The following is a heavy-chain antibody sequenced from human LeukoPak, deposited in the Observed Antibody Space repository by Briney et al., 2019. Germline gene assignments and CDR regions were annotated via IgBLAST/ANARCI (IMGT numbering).Heavy chain of an antibody. Sequence: PGGSLRLSCAASGFTFSSYNMNWVRQAPGKGLEWVSSISSSGTYIFYADSVKGRFTISRDNAKDSLFLQMNSLRAEDTAVYYCAKATFTIAARGGAGSYYYYYMDVWGKGTTVTVSS. J-gene: IGHJ6*03. D-gene: IGHD6-6*01. CDR2: ISSSGTYI. CDR3: AKATFTIAARGGAGSYYYYYMDV. V-gene: IGHV3-21*01. CDR1: GFTFSSYN.